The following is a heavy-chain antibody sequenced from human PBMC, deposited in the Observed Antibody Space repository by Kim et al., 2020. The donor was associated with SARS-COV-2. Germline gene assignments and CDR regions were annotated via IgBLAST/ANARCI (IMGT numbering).Heavy chain of an antibody. V-gene: IGHV3-30-3*01. CDR2: ISYDGSNK. CDR3: ARAKSVVPAAYRYYYYGMDV. D-gene: IGHD2-2*01. Sequence: GGSLRLSCAASGFTFSSYAMHWVRQAPGKGLEWVAVISYDGSNKYYADSVKGRFTISRDNSKNTLYLQMNSLRAEDTAVYYCARAKSVVPAAYRYYYYGMDVWGQGTTVTVSS. CDR1: GFTFSSYA. J-gene: IGHJ6*02.